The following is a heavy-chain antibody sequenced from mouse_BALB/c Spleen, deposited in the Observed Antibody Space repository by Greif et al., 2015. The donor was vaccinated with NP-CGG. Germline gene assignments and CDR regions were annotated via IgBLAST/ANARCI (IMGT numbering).Heavy chain of an antibody. CDR1: GYTFTDYN. CDR2: INPNSGGT. D-gene: IGHD2-1*01. Sequence: EVQLQQSGPELVKPGASVKIPCKASGYTFTDYNMDWVKQSHGKSLEWIGDINPNSGGTIYNQKFKGKATLTVDKSSSTAYMELRGLTSEDTAVYYCARYGNYLFDHWGQGTTLTVSS. V-gene: IGHV1-18*01. CDR3: ARYGNYLFDH. J-gene: IGHJ2*01.